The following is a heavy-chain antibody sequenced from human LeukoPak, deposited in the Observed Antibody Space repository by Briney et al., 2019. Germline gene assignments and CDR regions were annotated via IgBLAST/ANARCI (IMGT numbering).Heavy chain of an antibody. J-gene: IGHJ5*02. V-gene: IGHV4-34*01. Sequence: SETLSLTCAVYDGSFSGYHWSWIRQPPGKGLEWIGEINHSGSTNYNPSLKSRVTISVDTSKNQFSLKLNSLTAADTAVYYCARARQWFDPWGQGTLVTVSS. CDR2: INHSGST. CDR3: ARARQWFDP. CDR1: DGSFSGYH.